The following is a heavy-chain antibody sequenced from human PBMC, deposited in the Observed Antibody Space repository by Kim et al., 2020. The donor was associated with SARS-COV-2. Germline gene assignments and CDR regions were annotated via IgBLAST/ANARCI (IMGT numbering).Heavy chain of an antibody. CDR2: INPSGGRT. CDR1: GYTFTSYY. Sequence: ASVKVSCKASGYTFTSYYMYWVRQAPGQWLEWMAIINPSGGRTSYAQKFQGRVTMTRDTSTSTVYMDLNSLRSEDTAVYYCARDYGPPRGIDYWGQGTLVTVSS. V-gene: IGHV1-46*01. D-gene: IGHD3-10*01. J-gene: IGHJ4*02. CDR3: ARDYGPPRGIDY.